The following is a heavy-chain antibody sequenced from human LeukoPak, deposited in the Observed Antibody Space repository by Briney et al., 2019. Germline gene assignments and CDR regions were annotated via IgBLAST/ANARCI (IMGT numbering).Heavy chain of an antibody. Sequence: SETLSLTCTVSGASISGSGYYWGWIRQPPGKGLEWIGSIYYSGSTYYNPSLKSRVTISVDTSKNQFSLKLSSVTAADPAVYYCARDLKGYDILTGYYYNWFDPWGQGTLVTVSS. CDR2: IYYSGST. V-gene: IGHV4-39*07. J-gene: IGHJ5*02. CDR3: ARDLKGYDILTGYYYNWFDP. CDR1: GASISGSGYY. D-gene: IGHD3-9*01.